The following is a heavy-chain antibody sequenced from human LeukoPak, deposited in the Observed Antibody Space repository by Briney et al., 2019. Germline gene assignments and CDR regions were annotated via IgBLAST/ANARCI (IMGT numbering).Heavy chain of an antibody. V-gene: IGHV3-48*01. CDR1: GFTFSSYS. J-gene: IGHJ4*02. CDR3: ARDATYYYGSGSYYSPPYYFEY. D-gene: IGHD3-10*01. CDR2: ISSRSSTI. Sequence: GGSLRLSCAASGFTFSSYSMNWVRQAPGKGLEWVSYISSRSSTIYYADSVKGRFTISRDNAKNSLYLQMNSLRAEDTAVYYCARDATYYYGSGSYYSPPYYFEYWGQGTLVTVSS.